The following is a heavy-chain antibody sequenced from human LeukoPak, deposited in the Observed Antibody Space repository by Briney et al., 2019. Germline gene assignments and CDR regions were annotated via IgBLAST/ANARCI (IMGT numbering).Heavy chain of an antibody. D-gene: IGHD6-6*01. Sequence: SETLSLTCAVYGGSFSGYYWSWIRQPPGKGLEWIGEINHSGSTNYNPPLKSRVTISVDTSKNQFSLKLSSVTAADTAVYYCARSSSIAARRSYYYYYYMDVWGKGTTVTVSS. V-gene: IGHV4-34*01. CDR3: ARSSSIAARRSYYYYYYMDV. CDR1: GGSFSGYY. J-gene: IGHJ6*03. CDR2: INHSGST.